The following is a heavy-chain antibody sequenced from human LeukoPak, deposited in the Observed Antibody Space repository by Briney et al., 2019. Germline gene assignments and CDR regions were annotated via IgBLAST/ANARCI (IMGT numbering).Heavy chain of an antibody. Sequence: PSEALSLTCSVSGYSISSGYYWGWIRQPPGKGLEWMGIIYQSGKTYCNPSLESRVTISVDTSKNQFSLKMNSMTAADTAMYYCARGLPGGQLSRYDYWGQGTLVTVSS. V-gene: IGHV4-38-2*02. CDR1: GYSISSGYY. CDR3: ARGLPGGQLSRYDY. D-gene: IGHD6-13*01. J-gene: IGHJ4*02. CDR2: IYQSGKT.